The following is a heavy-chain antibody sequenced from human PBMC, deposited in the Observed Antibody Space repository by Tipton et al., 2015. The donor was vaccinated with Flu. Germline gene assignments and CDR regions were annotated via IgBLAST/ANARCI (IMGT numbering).Heavy chain of an antibody. CDR1: GYTFTGYY. J-gene: IGHJ5*02. Sequence: QLVQSGAEVKKPGASVKVTCKASGYTFTGYYMHWVRQAPGQGLEWMGRINPNSVGTNYAQKFQGRVTMIRDTSISTAYMELSRLRSDDTAVYYCARDPRPYYDFWSGYYGFDPWGQGTLVTVSS. D-gene: IGHD3-3*01. CDR2: INPNSVGT. CDR3: ARDPRPYYDFWSGYYGFDP. V-gene: IGHV1-2*02.